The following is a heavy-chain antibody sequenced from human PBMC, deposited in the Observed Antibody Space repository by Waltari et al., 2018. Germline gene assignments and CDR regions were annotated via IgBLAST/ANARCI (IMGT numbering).Heavy chain of an antibody. J-gene: IGHJ4*02. Sequence: VQLVESGGGVVQPGGSLRLSCAASGFTLRTYAMHWVRQAPGKGLEYVSAISSNGGSTYYANSVKGRFTISRDNSKNTLYLQMGSLRAEDMAVYYCARVGRIVGATLPLYWGQGTLVTVSS. CDR3: ARVGRIVGATLPLY. D-gene: IGHD1-26*01. V-gene: IGHV3-64*01. CDR1: GFTLRTYA. CDR2: ISSNGGST.